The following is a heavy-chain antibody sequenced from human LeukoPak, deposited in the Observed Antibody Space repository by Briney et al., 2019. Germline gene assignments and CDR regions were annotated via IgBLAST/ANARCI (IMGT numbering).Heavy chain of an antibody. Sequence: SETLSLTCTVSGASISGPYWSWIRQPPGKGLEWIGYISYTGSVNYNPSLKSRVTISVDTSKNQFFLSLSSVTAADTAVYYCARYKMTSGGLDYWGQGTLATVAS. J-gene: IGHJ4*02. CDR2: ISYTGSV. D-gene: IGHD3-10*01. V-gene: IGHV4-59*11. CDR3: ARYKMTSGGLDY. CDR1: GASISGPY.